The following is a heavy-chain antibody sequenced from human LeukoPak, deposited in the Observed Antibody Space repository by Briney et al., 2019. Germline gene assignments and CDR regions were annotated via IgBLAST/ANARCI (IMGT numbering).Heavy chain of an antibody. V-gene: IGHV1-8*01. Sequence: ASVKVSCKASGYTFTSYDINWVRQATGQGLEWMGWMNPNSGNTGYAQKFQGRVTMTRDTSISTAYMELSSLTFDDTAVYFCARDAIAVAGLGGYWGQGTLVTVSS. J-gene: IGHJ4*02. CDR3: ARDAIAVAGLGGY. CDR1: GYTFTSYD. D-gene: IGHD6-19*01. CDR2: MNPNSGNT.